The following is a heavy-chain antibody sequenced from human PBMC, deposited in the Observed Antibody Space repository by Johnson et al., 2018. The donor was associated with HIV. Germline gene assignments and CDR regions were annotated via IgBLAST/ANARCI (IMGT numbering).Heavy chain of an antibody. CDR1: GFTFSSYA. CDR2: IGTAGDT. D-gene: IGHD1-26*01. V-gene: IGHV3-13*01. CDR3: ARDQAGVGATTADAFDI. Sequence: VQLVESGGGVVQPGRSLRLSCAASGFTFSSYAMHWVRQAPGKGLEWVSAIGTAGDTYYPGSVKGRFTISRENAKNSLYLQMNSLRAEDTAVYYCARDQAGVGATTADAFDIWGQGTMVTVSS. J-gene: IGHJ3*02.